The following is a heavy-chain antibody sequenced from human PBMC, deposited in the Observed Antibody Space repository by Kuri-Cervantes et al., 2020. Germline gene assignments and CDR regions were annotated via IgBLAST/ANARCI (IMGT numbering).Heavy chain of an antibody. Sequence: LTCAASGFTVSSNYMSWVRQAPGKGLEWVSVIYSGGSTYYADSVKGRFTISRDNSKNTLYLQMNSLRAEDTAVYYCAREPGSGYFFDYWGQGTLVTVSS. V-gene: IGHV3-66*01. CDR1: GFTVSSNY. CDR3: AREPGSGYFFDY. CDR2: IYSGGST. D-gene: IGHD3-22*01. J-gene: IGHJ4*02.